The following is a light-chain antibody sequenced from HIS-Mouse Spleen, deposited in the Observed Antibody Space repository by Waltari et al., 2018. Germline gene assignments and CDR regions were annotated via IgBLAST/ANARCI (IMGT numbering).Light chain of an antibody. J-gene: IGLJ2*01. V-gene: IGLV2-23*01. CDR1: SSDVGSYNL. Sequence: QSALTQPASVSGSPGQSITISCTGTSSDVGSYNLVSWYPQHPGKAPKLMSYEGSKRPSGVSNRFSGSKSGNTASLTISGLQAEDEADYYCCSYAGSVVFGGGTKLTVL. CDR2: EGS. CDR3: CSYAGSVV.